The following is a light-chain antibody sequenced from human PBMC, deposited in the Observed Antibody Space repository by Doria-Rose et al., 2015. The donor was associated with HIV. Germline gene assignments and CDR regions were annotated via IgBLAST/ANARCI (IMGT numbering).Light chain of an antibody. CDR1: QSTGSF. CDR2: AAS. J-gene: IGKJ3*01. Sequence: DIRVTQSSSSLSASVGDRVTITCRASQSTGSFLNWYQQKPGKAPKLLIYAASSLQNGVPSRFSGSGSGTDFTLTISSLEAEDVAVYYCQQYYDTPSFGPGTTVDIK. CDR3: QQYYDTPS. V-gene: IGKV1-39*01.